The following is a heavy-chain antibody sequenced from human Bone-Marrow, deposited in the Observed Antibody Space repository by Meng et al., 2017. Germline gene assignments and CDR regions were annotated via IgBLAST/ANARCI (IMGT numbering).Heavy chain of an antibody. CDR1: GYTFTGYY. Sequence: QVQLVKFGAEVKKPGASVKASCKASGYTFTGYYMHWVRQAPGQGLEWMGRINPNSGGTNYAQKFQGRVTMTRDTSISTAYMELSRLRSDDTAVYYCAVHYYGSGSSTFDYWGQGTLVTVSS. CDR3: AVHYYGSGSSTFDY. V-gene: IGHV1-2*06. CDR2: INPNSGGT. J-gene: IGHJ4*02. D-gene: IGHD3-10*01.